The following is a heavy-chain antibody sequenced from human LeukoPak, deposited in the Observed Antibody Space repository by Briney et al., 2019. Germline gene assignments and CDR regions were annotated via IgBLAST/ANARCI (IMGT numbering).Heavy chain of an antibody. J-gene: IGHJ4*02. D-gene: IGHD5-18*01. Sequence: PSETLSLTCTVSGGSISSSSYYWSWIRQPPGKGLEWIGEINHSGSTNYNPSLKSRVTISVDTSKNQFSLKLSSVTAADTAVYYCARALRYSYGECIFDYWGQGTLVTVSS. CDR2: INHSGST. CDR3: ARALRYSYGECIFDY. V-gene: IGHV4-39*07. CDR1: GGSISSSSYY.